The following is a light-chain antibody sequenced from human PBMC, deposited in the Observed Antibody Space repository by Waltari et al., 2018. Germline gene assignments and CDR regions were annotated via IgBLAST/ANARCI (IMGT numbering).Light chain of an antibody. J-gene: IGKJ2*01. Sequence: IMLTQSPAPVSLSPGAGATLSCRASRSVRSYLAWYQQKRGQAPRLLIYDTSHRAPGIPARFSGSGSGADFTLTISSLEPEDFAVYYCQQRADSSTFGQGTKLEIK. CDR2: DTS. CDR3: QQRADSST. CDR1: RSVRSY. V-gene: IGKV3-11*01.